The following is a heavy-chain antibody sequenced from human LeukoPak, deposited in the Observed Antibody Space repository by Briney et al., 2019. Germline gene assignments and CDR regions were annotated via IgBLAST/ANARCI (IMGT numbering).Heavy chain of an antibody. CDR2: IYYSGST. Sequence: SETLSLTCTVSGGSISSGGYYWSWIRQHPGKGLEWIGYIYYSGSTYYNPSLKSRVTISVDASKNQFSLKLSSVTAADTAVYYCARAGGFFSPFGYWGQGTLVTVSS. CDR1: GGSISSGGYY. CDR3: ARAGGFFSPFGY. V-gene: IGHV4-31*03. D-gene: IGHD3-16*01. J-gene: IGHJ4*02.